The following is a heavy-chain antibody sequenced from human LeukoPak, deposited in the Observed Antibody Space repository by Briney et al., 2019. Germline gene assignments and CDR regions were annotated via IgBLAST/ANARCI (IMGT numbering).Heavy chain of an antibody. CDR2: LSYSGTS. V-gene: IGHV4-59*01. J-gene: IGHJ5*02. CDR3: ARGVNWIDP. D-gene: IGHD6-6*01. CDR1: GDSISSYY. Sequence: SETLSLTCTVSGDSISSYYWSWIRQPPGKGLEWIGYLSYSGTSNYNPFLKSRLTISIDMSNNQFSLKLTSVTAADTAVYFCARGVNWIDPWGQGTLVTVSS.